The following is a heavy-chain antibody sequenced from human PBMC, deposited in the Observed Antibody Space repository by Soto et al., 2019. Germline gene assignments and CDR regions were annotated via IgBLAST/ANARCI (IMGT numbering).Heavy chain of an antibody. V-gene: IGHV1-69*12. D-gene: IGHD3-3*02. CDR1: GGTFSTSA. CDR3: ARDKDRQQLGGNYYYILDV. J-gene: IGHJ6*02. Sequence: QVQLMQSGAEVTKPGSSVKVSCKASGGTFSTSAISWVRQAPGEGLEWVGGIMPVFATPDYAQKFQGRVTISAAESTTTAYLELTSLTTDDTAVYYCARDKDRQQLGGNYYYILDVWGQGTAITVSS. CDR2: IMPVFATP.